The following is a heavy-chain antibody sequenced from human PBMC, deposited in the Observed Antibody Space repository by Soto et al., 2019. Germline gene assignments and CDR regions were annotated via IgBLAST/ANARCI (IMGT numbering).Heavy chain of an antibody. V-gene: IGHV3-30*18. J-gene: IGHJ6*02. D-gene: IGHD3-9*01. Sequence: QVQLVESGGGVVQPGRSLRLSCAASGIVFRNYGMHWVRQAPGRGLEWVAVISDDGSYKNTADSVKGRLTISRDNSKNTLYLQMNSLRAEDTGVYYCAKDRGQVRRYFGDVTDVWGQGTTVTVSS. CDR2: ISDDGSYK. CDR1: GIVFRNYG. CDR3: AKDRGQVRRYFGDVTDV.